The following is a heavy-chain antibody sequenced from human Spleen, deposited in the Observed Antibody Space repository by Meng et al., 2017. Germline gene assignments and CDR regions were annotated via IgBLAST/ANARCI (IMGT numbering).Heavy chain of an antibody. V-gene: IGHV4-4*02. CDR2: IYHIGST. D-gene: IGHD2-15*01. CDR1: VASITGSHW. CDR3: ARGPADIVVVVAATLLDY. J-gene: IGHJ4*02. Sequence: LQKSGSELLKPSGTLSLTCVVSVASITGSHWWSSVRQPPGKGLEWIGEIYHIGSTNYNPSLKSRVTILVDKSKNEFSLDLSSVTAADTAVYYCARGPADIVVVVAATLLDYWGRGTLVTVSS.